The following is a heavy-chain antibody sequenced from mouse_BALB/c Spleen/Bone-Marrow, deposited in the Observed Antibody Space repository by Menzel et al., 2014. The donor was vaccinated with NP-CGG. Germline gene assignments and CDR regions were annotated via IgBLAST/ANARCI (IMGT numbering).Heavy chain of an antibody. CDR3: ASYRYAWYFDV. D-gene: IGHD2-14*01. CDR1: GFNIKDTY. J-gene: IGHJ1*01. Sequence: EVQLQQSGAELVKPGASVKLSCTASGFNIKDTYMHWVKQRPEQGLEWIGRIDPANGNTKYDPKFQGKATITADTSSNTAYLQLSSLTSEDTAVYYCASYRYAWYFDVWDAGTTVTVSS. V-gene: IGHV14-3*02. CDR2: IDPANGNT.